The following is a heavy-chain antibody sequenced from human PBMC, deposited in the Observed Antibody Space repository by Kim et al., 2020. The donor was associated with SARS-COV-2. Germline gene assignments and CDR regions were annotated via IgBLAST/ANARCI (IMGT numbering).Heavy chain of an antibody. CDR2: FYAGGSA. Sequence: GGSLRLSCAASGFTFSSNYMNWVRQAPGKGLEWVSVFYAGGSAYYADSVKVRCTITRYISKNKLQLQLNSMLAADAAADYCSICNAFGGGLYYFYFCGQG. CDR1: GFTFSSNY. CDR3: SICNAFGGGLYYFYF. J-gene: IGHJ4*02. D-gene: IGHD3-3*01. V-gene: IGHV3-66*01.